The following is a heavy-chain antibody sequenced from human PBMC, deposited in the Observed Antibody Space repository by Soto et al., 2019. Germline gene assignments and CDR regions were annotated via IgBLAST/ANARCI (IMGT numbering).Heavy chain of an antibody. J-gene: IGHJ6*03. CDR3: ARHSGYDNYYHYYMDV. CDR2: IYYSGST. D-gene: IGHD5-12*01. V-gene: IGHV4-39*01. Sequence: SETLSLTCTVSGGSISSSSYYWGWIRQPPGKGLEWIGSIYYSGSTYYNPSLKSRVTISVDTSKNQFSLKLSSVTAADTAVYYCARHSGYDNYYHYYMDVWGKGTKVTVSS. CDR1: GGSISSSSYY.